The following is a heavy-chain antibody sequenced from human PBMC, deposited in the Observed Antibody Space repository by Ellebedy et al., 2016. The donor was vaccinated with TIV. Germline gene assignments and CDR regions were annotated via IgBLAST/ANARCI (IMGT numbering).Heavy chain of an antibody. CDR3: ARGTLGSGFDY. J-gene: IGHJ4*02. CDR1: GYTFTNYW. D-gene: IGHD7-27*01. V-gene: IGHV5-51*01. Sequence: PGGSLRLSCTASGYTFTNYWMAWVRQMPGKGLEWMGIIYPGDSDTRDSPSFRDQVTLSVDASTSTAYLQWISLKASDTAMYYCARGTLGSGFDYWGQGTLVTVSS. CDR2: IYPGDSDT.